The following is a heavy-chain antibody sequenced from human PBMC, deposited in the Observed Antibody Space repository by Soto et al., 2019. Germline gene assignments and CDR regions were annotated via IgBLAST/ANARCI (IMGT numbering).Heavy chain of an antibody. CDR2: IYHSGST. Sequence: KSSETLSLTCTVSGGSISSGGYYWSWIRQHPGKGLEWIGYIYHSGSTYYNPSLKSRVTISVDTSKNQFSLKLSSVTAADTAVYYCARDTPRGYSYGSFDYWGQGTLVTVSS. D-gene: IGHD5-18*01. V-gene: IGHV4-31*03. J-gene: IGHJ4*02. CDR1: GGSISSGGYY. CDR3: ARDTPRGYSYGSFDY.